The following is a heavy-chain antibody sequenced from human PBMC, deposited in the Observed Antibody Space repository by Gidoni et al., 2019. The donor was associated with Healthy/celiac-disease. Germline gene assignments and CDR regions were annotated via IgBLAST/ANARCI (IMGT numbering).Heavy chain of an antibody. D-gene: IGHD5-18*01. CDR1: GFTFSSYA. CDR3: VSGYSYGPFDY. CDR2: ISSNGGST. Sequence: EVQLVESGGGLVQPGGSLRLSCSASGFTFSSYAMHWVRQAPGKGLEYVAAISSNGGSTYYADSVKGRFTISRDNSKNTLYLQMSSLRAEDTAVYYCVSGYSYGPFDYWGQGTLVTVSS. J-gene: IGHJ4*02. V-gene: IGHV3-64D*06.